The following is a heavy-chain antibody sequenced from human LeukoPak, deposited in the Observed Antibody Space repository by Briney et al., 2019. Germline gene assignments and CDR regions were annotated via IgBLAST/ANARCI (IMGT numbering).Heavy chain of an antibody. CDR2: ISYDGSNK. CDR1: GFTFSSYC. CDR3: AREEWYYFDY. D-gene: IGHD3-3*01. Sequence: GGSLRLSCAASGFTFSSYCMHWVRQAPGKGLEWVAVISYDGSNKYYEDSVKGRFTISRDNSKNTLYLQMNSRRAEDTAVYYCAREEWYYFDYWGQGTLVTVSS. J-gene: IGHJ4*02. V-gene: IGHV3-30*03.